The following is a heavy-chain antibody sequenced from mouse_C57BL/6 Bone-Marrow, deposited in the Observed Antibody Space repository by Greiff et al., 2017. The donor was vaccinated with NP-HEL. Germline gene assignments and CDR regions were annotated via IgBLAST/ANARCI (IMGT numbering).Heavy chain of an antibody. D-gene: IGHD4-1*01. CDR1: GYTFTSYW. J-gene: IGHJ2*01. CDR3: ARWKANWANYFDY. CDR2: IDPNSGGT. Sequence: VQLQQPGAELVKPGASVKLSCKASGYTFTSYWMHWVKQRPGRGLEWIGRIDPNSGGTKYNEKFKSKATLTEDKPSSTAYMQLSSLTSEDSAVYYCARWKANWANYFDYWGQGTTLTVSS. V-gene: IGHV1-72*01.